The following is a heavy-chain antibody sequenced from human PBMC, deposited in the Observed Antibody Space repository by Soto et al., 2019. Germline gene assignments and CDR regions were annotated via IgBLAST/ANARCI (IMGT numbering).Heavy chain of an antibody. CDR2: INSDRSNI. J-gene: IGHJ4*02. D-gene: IGHD4-17*01. V-gene: IGHV3-74*01. Sequence: EVQLVESGGGLVQPGGSLKLSCAASGFTFTNYWIHWVRQAPGKGLVWVSRINSDRSNINYADFVKGRFTISRDNAKTTVYLQMNSLRAEDTAVYFCASSATGLYGDYNWGQGALVTVSS. CDR1: GFTFTNYW. CDR3: ASSATGLYGDYN.